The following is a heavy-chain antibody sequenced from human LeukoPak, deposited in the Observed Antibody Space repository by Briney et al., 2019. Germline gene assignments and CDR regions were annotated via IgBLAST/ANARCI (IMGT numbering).Heavy chain of an antibody. CDR1: GGSISSSSYY. CDR2: IYYSGST. J-gene: IGHJ4*02. Sequence: SETLSLTCTVSGGSISSSSYYWSWTRQYPGKGLEWIGYIYYSGSTYYNPSLKSRVSISVDTSKNQFSLKLSSVTAADTAVYYCARVASGTSHFDKWGQGTLVTVSS. CDR3: ARVASGTSHFDK. V-gene: IGHV4-31*03. D-gene: IGHD6-25*01.